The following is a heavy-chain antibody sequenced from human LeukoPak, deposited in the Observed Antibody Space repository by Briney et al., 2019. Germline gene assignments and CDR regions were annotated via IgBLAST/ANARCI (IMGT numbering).Heavy chain of an antibody. Sequence: PGGSLRLSCAASGFTFSSYWMHWVRQAPGKGLVWVSRINSDGSSTSYADSVKGRFTISRDNAKNTLYLQMNSLRAEDTAVYYCTTTELYYDFWSGLNYWGQGTLVTVSS. D-gene: IGHD3-3*01. CDR3: TTTELYYDFWSGLNY. CDR2: INSDGSST. J-gene: IGHJ4*02. V-gene: IGHV3-74*01. CDR1: GFTFSSYW.